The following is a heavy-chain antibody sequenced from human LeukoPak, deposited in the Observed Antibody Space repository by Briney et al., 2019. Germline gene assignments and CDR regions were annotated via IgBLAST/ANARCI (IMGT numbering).Heavy chain of an antibody. J-gene: IGHJ4*02. CDR1: RFTFSSYD. Sequence: GSLRLSCAASRFTFSSYDMSWVRQAPGKGLEWVSTITSSGGTTNYADSVKGRYTISRDNSKNTLYLQMNSLRAEDTAVYYCAHDYGDYPYYFDYWGQGALVTVSS. V-gene: IGHV3-23*01. D-gene: IGHD4-17*01. CDR3: AHDYGDYPYYFDY. CDR2: ITSSGGTT.